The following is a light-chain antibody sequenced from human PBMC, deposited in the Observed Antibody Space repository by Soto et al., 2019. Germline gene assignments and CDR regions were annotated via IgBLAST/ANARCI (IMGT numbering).Light chain of an antibody. J-gene: IGKJ1*01. CDR3: QQRSNWPRT. V-gene: IGKV3-15*01. CDR2: GAS. Sequence: EIVMTPSPGTLSLSPGERATLSCRASQSVSSSYLAWYQQKPGQAPRLLLYGASTRATGIPVRFSGSGFGTEFTLTISSLQSEDFAVYYCQQRSNWPRTFGQGTKVDIK. CDR1: QSVSSSY.